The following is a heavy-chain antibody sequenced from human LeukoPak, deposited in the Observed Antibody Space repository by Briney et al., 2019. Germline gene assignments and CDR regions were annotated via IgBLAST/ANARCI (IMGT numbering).Heavy chain of an antibody. V-gene: IGHV3-49*03. Sequence: GGSLRLSCTASGFTFGDYAMSWFRQAPGKGLEWVGFIRSKAYGGTTEYAASVKGRFTISRDDSKSIAYLQMNSLKTEDTAVYYCAKVRLYGDYPEIDYWGQGTLVAVSS. CDR3: AKVRLYGDYPEIDY. J-gene: IGHJ4*02. D-gene: IGHD4-17*01. CDR1: GFTFGDYA. CDR2: IRSKAYGGTT.